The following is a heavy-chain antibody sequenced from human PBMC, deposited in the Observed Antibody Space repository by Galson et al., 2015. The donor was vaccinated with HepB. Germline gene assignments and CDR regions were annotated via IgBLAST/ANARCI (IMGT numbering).Heavy chain of an antibody. Sequence: SLRLSCAASGFTFDDYTMHWVRQAPGKGLEWVSLISWDGGSTYYADSVKGRFTISRDNSKNSLYLQMNSLRTEDTALYYCARGSSGWYPYYFDYWGQGTLVTVSS. J-gene: IGHJ4*02. CDR3: ARGSSGWYPYYFDY. V-gene: IGHV3-43*01. CDR1: GFTFDDYT. CDR2: ISWDGGST. D-gene: IGHD6-19*01.